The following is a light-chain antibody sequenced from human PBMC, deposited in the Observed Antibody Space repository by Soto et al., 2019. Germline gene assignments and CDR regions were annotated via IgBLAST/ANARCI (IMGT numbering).Light chain of an antibody. CDR1: QSISTL. J-gene: IGKJ5*01. V-gene: IGKV3-11*01. Sequence: EIVLTQSPATLSLSPGERATLSCRASQSISTLLAWFQQKPGQAPRLLIYDASKRATGIPARFSGSGSGTDFTLTISCLEPEDFAVYYCQQRSNWPITFGQGTRLEIK. CDR2: DAS. CDR3: QQRSNWPIT.